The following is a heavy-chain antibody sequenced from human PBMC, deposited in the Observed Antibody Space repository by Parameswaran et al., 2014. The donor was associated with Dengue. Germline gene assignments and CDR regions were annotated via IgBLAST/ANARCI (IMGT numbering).Heavy chain of an antibody. J-gene: IGHJ6*02. CDR3: ARSSSGNYDFWSGYSVFYYYYGLDI. CDR2: INPSSGNT. V-gene: IGHV1-46*01. Sequence: WVRQAPGQGLEWMGIINPSSGNTHYAQKFQGKVTMTWDTSTSTLHMELRSLRSEDTAVYYCARSSSGNYDFWSGYSVFYYYYGLDIWGQGTPVTVSS. D-gene: IGHD3-3*01.